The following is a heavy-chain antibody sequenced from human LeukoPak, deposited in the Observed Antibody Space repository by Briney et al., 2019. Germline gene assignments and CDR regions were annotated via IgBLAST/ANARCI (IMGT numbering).Heavy chain of an antibody. CDR3: ARDREPDTMIVVANNWFDP. D-gene: IGHD3-22*01. J-gene: IGHJ5*02. CDR2: IYYSGST. CDR1: GGSISSSSYY. Sequence: PSETLSLTCTVSGGSISSSSYYWGWIRQPPGKGLEWIGSIYYSGSTYYNPSLKSRVTISVDTSKNQFSLKLSSVTAADTAVYYCARDREPDTMIVVANNWFDPWGQGTLVTVSS. V-gene: IGHV4-39*07.